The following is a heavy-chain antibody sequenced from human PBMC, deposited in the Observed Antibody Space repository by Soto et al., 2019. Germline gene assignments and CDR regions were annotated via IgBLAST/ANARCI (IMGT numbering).Heavy chain of an antibody. J-gene: IGHJ6*03. CDR3: ARDLSWCYNWYYYMDV. V-gene: IGHV3-48*01. CDR1: GFILSDCA. CDR2: ISSSSSVI. D-gene: IGHD1-20*01. Sequence: EVQLVESGGGLVQPGGSLRLSCATSGFILSDCAMNWVRQAPGKGLEWVSYISSSSSVIDYADSVKGRFTVSRDNARNSLYLQMNSLRAEDTAVYYCARDLSWCYNWYYYMDVWGKGTTVTVSS.